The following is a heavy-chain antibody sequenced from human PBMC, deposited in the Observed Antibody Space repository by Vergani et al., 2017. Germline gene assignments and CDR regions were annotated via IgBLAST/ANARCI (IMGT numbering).Heavy chain of an antibody. J-gene: IGHJ5*02. CDR1: GGSISSSNW. CDR2: INHSGST. Sequence: QVQLQESGPGLVKPSGTLSLTCAVSGGSISSSNWWSWVRQPPGKGLEWIGEINHSGSTNYNPSLKSRVTISVDTSKNQFSLKLSSVTAADTAVYYCARSSKGGITWAGGGWGRARENRFDPWGQGTLVTVSS. CDR3: ARSSKGGITWAGGGWGRARENRFDP. V-gene: IGHV4-4*02. D-gene: IGHD3-16*01.